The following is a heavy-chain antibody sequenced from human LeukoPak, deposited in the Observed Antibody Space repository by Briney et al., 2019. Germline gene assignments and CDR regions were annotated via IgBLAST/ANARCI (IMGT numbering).Heavy chain of an antibody. J-gene: IGHJ3*02. CDR1: GYSLTSYW. V-gene: IGHV5-51*01. Sequence: GESLKISCKGSGYSLTSYWIGWVRQMPGKGLEWMGIIYPGDSDTRYSPSFQGQVTISADKSISTAYLQWSSLKASDTAMYYCARPGRDGYSYPDAFDIWGQGTMVTVSS. CDR2: IYPGDSDT. CDR3: ARPGRDGYSYPDAFDI. D-gene: IGHD5-24*01.